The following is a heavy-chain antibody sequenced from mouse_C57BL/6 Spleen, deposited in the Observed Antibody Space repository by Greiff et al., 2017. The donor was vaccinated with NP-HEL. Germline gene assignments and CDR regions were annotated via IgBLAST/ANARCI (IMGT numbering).Heavy chain of an antibody. CDR1: GFTFSSYA. CDR2: ISSGGDYI. J-gene: IGHJ1*03. D-gene: IGHD1-1*01. V-gene: IGHV5-9-1*02. CDR3: TREDYGSSDWYFDG. Sequence: EVKLVESGEGLVKPGGSLKLSCAASGFTFSSYAMSWVRQTPEKRLEWVAYISSGGDYIYYADTVKGRFTISRDNARNTLYLQMSSLKSEDTAMYYCTREDYGSSDWYFDGWGTGTTVTVSS.